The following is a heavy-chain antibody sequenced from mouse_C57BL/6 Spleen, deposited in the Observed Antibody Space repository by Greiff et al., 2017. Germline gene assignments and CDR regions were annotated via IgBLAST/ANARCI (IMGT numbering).Heavy chain of an antibody. CDR3: ARESNYWYFDV. CDR2: ISDGGSYT. CDR1: GFTFSSYA. J-gene: IGHJ1*03. D-gene: IGHD2-5*01. V-gene: IGHV5-4*01. Sequence: EVKLVVSGGGLVKPGGSLKLSCAASGFTFSSYAMSWVRQTPEKRLEWVATISDGGSYTYYPDNVKGRFTISRDNAKNNLYLQMSHLKSEDTAMYYCARESNYWYFDVWGTGTTVTVSS.